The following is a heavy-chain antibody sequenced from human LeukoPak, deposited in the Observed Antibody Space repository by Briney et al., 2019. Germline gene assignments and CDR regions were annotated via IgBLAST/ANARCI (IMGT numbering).Heavy chain of an antibody. Sequence: ASVKVSCKASGYTFTGYYMHWVRQAPGQGLEWMGWINPNSGGTNYAQKFQGRVTMTRDTSISTAYMELSRLRSDDTAVYYCARDLGMVRGVIGLWGQGTLVTVSS. CDR2: INPNSGGT. D-gene: IGHD3-10*01. CDR1: GYTFTGYY. V-gene: IGHV1-2*02. CDR3: ARDLGMVRGVIGL. J-gene: IGHJ4*02.